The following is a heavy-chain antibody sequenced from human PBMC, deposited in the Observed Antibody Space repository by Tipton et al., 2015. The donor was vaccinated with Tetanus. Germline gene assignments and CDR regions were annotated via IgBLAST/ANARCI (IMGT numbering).Heavy chain of an antibody. CDR1: GFTFRSYA. V-gene: IGHV3-23*01. CDR3: ARDRDGGWSFDP. CDR2: VSGRGSST. Sequence: SLRLSCAASGFTFRSYAMSWVRQAPGKGLEWVSAVSGRGSSTYYADSVKGRFTISRDNSKNMLYLQMDSLRREDMAVYYCARDRDGGWSFDPWGHGTLVTVSS. J-gene: IGHJ5*02. D-gene: IGHD6-19*01.